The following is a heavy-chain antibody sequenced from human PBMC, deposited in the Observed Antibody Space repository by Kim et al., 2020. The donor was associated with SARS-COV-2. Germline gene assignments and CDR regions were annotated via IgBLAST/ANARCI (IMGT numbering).Heavy chain of an antibody. CDR1: GYTVTYSY. J-gene: IGHJ1*01. V-gene: IGHV3-66*01. D-gene: IGHD3-22*01. Sequence: GESLRLSCAASGYTVTYSYMFWVRQAPGKGLGWVSFISSGVNTIYADSVKGRLIISIEHSKNTLYLQMNSLRAEDTAVYYCATVVFYYDAGYFKNWGQGT. CDR3: ATVVFYYDAGYFKN. CDR2: ISSGVNT.